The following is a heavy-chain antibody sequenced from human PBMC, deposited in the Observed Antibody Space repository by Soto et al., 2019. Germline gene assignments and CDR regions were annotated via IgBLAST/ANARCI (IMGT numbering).Heavy chain of an antibody. J-gene: IGHJ4*02. CDR2: IGTAGDT. D-gene: IGHD3-22*01. Sequence: PGGSLRLSCEASGFTFSGFDMHWVRQPTGKGLEWVSSIGTAGDTYYADSVKGRFTISRDNSKNTLYLQMNSLRAEDTAVYYCAMERYHSSGYSGYFDYWGQGTLVTVSS. CDR1: GFTFSGFD. V-gene: IGHV3-13*01. CDR3: AMERYHSSGYSGYFDY.